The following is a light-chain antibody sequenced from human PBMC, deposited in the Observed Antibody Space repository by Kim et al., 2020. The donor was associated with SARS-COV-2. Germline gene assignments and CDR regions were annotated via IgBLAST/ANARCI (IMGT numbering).Light chain of an antibody. Sequence: QTVVTQEPSFSVSPGGTVTLTCGLSSGSVSSNHHPSWYQQTPGQAPRTLIYSTNSRSSGVPDRFSGSMRGNKAALTITGAQTDDESDYYCVLYMGSGISVFGGGTQLTVL. CDR2: STN. CDR3: VLYMGSGISV. V-gene: IGLV8-61*01. J-gene: IGLJ3*02. CDR1: SGSVSSNHH.